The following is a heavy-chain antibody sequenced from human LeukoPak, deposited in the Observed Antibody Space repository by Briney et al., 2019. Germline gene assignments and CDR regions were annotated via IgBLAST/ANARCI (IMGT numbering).Heavy chain of an antibody. Sequence: GGSLRLSCAASGFTFSSYWMSWVRQAPGKGLEWVANIKQDGSEKYYVDSVKGRFTISRDNAKNSLYLQMNSLRAEDTAVYYCARDVHEGLRFLEWLPLEYWGQGTLVTVSS. J-gene: IGHJ4*02. CDR1: GFTFSSYW. CDR2: IKQDGSEK. CDR3: ARDVHEGLRFLEWLPLEY. D-gene: IGHD3-3*01. V-gene: IGHV3-7*01.